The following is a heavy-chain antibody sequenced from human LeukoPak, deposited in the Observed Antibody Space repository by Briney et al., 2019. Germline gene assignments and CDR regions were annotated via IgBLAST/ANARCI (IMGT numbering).Heavy chain of an antibody. CDR2: ISYDGSNK. CDR3: AKTLAGEYYFDY. J-gene: IGHJ4*02. V-gene: IGHV3-30*18. CDR1: GFTFSSYG. Sequence: GGSLRLSCAASGFTFSSYGMHWVRQAPGKGLEWVAVISYDGSNKYYADSVKGRFTISRDNSKNTLYLQMNSLRAEDTAVYYCAKTLAGEYYFDYWGQGTLLTVSS.